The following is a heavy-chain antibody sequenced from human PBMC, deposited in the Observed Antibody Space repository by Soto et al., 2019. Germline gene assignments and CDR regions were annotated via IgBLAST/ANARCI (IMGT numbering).Heavy chain of an antibody. D-gene: IGHD6-19*01. V-gene: IGHV4-4*02. CDR1: GGFISSSNW. CDR3: ARVGSGYSSGWQWRRRFDP. Sequence: SQALSLPCAVSGGFISSSNWLSWVRQPPGKGLEWIGEIYHSGSTNYNPSLKSRVTISVDKSKNQFSLKLSSVTAADTAVYYCARVGSGYSSGWQWRRRFDPCGQGTPVTVSA. CDR2: IYHSGST. J-gene: IGHJ5*02.